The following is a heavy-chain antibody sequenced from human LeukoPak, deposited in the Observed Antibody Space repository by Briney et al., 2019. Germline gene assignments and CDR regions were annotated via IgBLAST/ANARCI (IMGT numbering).Heavy chain of an antibody. J-gene: IGHJ4*02. D-gene: IGHD6-19*01. CDR1: GFTFYDYG. CDR2: INWNGGST. CDR3: ARRYSSGWYRGNYFDY. V-gene: IGHV3-20*04. Sequence: GGSLRLSCAASGFTFYDYGMSWVRQAPGKGLEWVSGINWNGGSTGYADSVKGRFTISRDNAKNSLYLQMNSLRAEDTALYYCARRYSSGWYRGNYFDYWGQGTLVTVSS.